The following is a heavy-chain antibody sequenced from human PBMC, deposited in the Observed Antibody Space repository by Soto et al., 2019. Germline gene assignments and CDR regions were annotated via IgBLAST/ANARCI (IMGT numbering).Heavy chain of an antibody. D-gene: IGHD3-10*01. CDR2: IYYSGST. J-gene: IGHJ3*02. CDR3: ARHMVRGVIDI. V-gene: IGHV4-59*08. Sequence: WIRQPPGKGLEWIGYIYYSGSTNYNPSLKSRVTISVDTSKNQFSLKLSSVTAADAAVYYCARHMVRGVIDIWGQGTMVTVSS.